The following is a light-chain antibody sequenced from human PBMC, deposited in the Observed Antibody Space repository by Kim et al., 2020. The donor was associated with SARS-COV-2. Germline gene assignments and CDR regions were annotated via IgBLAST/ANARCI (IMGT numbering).Light chain of an antibody. Sequence: QSVLTQPPSMTGAPGQRYTISCAGSSSNIGAGYDVHWYQQLPGTAPKLLIYGNTNRPSGVPDRFSGSKSGTSASLAITGLQAEDEAGYYCQSYDSSLSVWVFGGGTQLTVL. V-gene: IGLV1-40*01. CDR1: SSNIGAGYD. J-gene: IGLJ3*02. CDR2: GNT. CDR3: QSYDSSLSVWV.